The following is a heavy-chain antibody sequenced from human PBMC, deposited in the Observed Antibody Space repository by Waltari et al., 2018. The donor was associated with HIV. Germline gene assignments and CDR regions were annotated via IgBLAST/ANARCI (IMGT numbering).Heavy chain of an antibody. CDR1: GFSFSTYA. CDR2: ISGSGDNK. V-gene: IGHV3-23*01. CDR3: AKGKTGDF. Sequence: EVQLLESGGGFVQPGGSLRLSCAASGFSFSTYAMSWVRQAPGKGREWGSGISGSGDNKYYADSGKGRLTISRDNSKNTLYLQMSSLRAEYTAVYYCAKGKTGDFWGQGTLVTVSS. J-gene: IGHJ4*02.